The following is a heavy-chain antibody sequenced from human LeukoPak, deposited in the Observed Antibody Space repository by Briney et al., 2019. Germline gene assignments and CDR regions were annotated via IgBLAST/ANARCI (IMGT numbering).Heavy chain of an antibody. CDR3: ASKGYSGYDYDY. V-gene: IGHV3-23*01. D-gene: IGHD5-12*01. J-gene: IGHJ4*02. CDR2: ISGSGGST. CDR1: GFTFSSYA. Sequence: PGRSLRLSCAASGFTFSSYAMSWVRQAPGKGLEWVSAISGSGGSTYYADSVKGRFTISRDNSKNTLYLQMNSLRAEDTAVYYCASKGYSGYDYDYWGQGTLVTVSS.